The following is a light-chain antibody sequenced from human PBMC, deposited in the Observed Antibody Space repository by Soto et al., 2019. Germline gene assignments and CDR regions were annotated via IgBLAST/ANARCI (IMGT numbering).Light chain of an antibody. J-gene: IGKJ2*01. CDR2: GAS. CDR3: QQYASAYT. V-gene: IGKV3-20*01. CDR1: QSVSNSH. Sequence: EIVLTQSPGTLSLSPGARATLSCRASQSVSNSHLAWFQQKPGQAPRLLIYGASSRATGIPDRFSGSGSGTDFSLTIRRLEPEDFAVYYCQQYASAYTFGQGTKLEIK.